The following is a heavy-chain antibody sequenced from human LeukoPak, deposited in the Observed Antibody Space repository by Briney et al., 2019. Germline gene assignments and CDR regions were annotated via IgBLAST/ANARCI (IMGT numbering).Heavy chain of an antibody. J-gene: IGHJ4*02. V-gene: IGHV3-66*01. CDR1: GFTVSSNY. Sequence: GGSLRLSCAASGFTVSSNYMSWVRQAPGKGLEWVSVIYSGGSTYYADSVKGRFTISRDNSKNTLYLQMNSLRAEDTAVYYCARGRAAEQLDYWGQGTLVTVSS. D-gene: IGHD2-15*01. CDR2: IYSGGST. CDR3: ARGRAAEQLDY.